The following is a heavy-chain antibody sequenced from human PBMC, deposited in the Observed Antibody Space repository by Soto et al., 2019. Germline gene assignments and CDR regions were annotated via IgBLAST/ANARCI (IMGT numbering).Heavy chain of an antibody. Sequence: GTLRLSCAVSGFTFSSYGRHWVRQAAGKGLEWVAGISCDGSNKHYAYPVERRFTISRDKSKNKLYLQMNSLRAEDRAVYYCYKARLPYSYYGLDVWGQGTMVTVSS. V-gene: IGHV3-30*18. CDR1: GFTFSSYG. CDR3: YKARLPYSYYGLDV. CDR2: ISCDGSNK. J-gene: IGHJ6*02. D-gene: IGHD6-25*01.